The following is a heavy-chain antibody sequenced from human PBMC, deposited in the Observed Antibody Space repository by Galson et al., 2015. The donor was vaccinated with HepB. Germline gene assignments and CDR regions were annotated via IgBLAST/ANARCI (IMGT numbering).Heavy chain of an antibody. J-gene: IGHJ5*02. D-gene: IGHD3-3*01. CDR1: GYTFTAYG. CDR3: ARGIKNTPTTVGVTKTVGGHWFDP. V-gene: IGHV1-3*04. Sequence: KVSCKASGYTFTAYGVHWVRQAPGQRPEWMGWINTGNGDTRYSQNFQGRVTITGDTSANTTSMELSRPRSEDTAVYFCARGIKNTPTTVGVTKTVGGHWFDPWGQGALVTVSS. CDR2: INTGNGDT.